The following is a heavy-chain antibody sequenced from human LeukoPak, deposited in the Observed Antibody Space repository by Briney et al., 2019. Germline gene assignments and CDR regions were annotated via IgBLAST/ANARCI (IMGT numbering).Heavy chain of an antibody. V-gene: IGHV3-30*02. CDR1: GFTFSDYG. D-gene: IGHD2-21*02. CDR3: AKGNCGGDCYTYFYFYMDV. J-gene: IGHJ6*03. CDR2: IRYDGSNK. Sequence: PGGSLRLSCAASGFTFSDYGMHWVRQAPGKGLDWVAFIRYDGSNKYYADSVRGRFTISRDNSKNTLYLQMNSLTPEDTAVYYCAKGNCGGDCYTYFYFYMDVWGKGATVTVSS.